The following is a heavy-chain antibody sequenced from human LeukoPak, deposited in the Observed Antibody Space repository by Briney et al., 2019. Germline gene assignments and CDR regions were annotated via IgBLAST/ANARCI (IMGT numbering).Heavy chain of an antibody. CDR2: ISYDGSNK. D-gene: IGHD6-19*01. CDR1: GFTFSSYG. CDR3: ASRGLADAFDI. J-gene: IGHJ3*02. V-gene: IGHV3-30*03. Sequence: GGSLRLSCAASGFTFSSYGMHWVRQAPGKGLEWVAVISYDGSNKYYADSVKGRFTISRDNSKNTLYLQMNSLRAEDTAVYYCASRGLADAFDIWGQGTMVTVSS.